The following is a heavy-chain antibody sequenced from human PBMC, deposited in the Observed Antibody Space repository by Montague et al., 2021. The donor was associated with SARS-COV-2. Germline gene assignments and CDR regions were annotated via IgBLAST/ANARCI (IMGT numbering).Heavy chain of an antibody. D-gene: IGHD3-22*01. J-gene: IGHJ6*02. V-gene: IGHV4-39*07. Sequence: SETLSLTCTVSGSSISSSSYYWGWIRQPPGKGLVWNGSIYYSGSTYYTPSLKSRVTISVDMSKNQFSLKLSSVTAADTAVYYCARDTRITMIVVGQGYGMDVWGQGTTVTVSS. CDR2: IYYSGST. CDR1: GSSISSSSYY. CDR3: ARDTRITMIVVGQGYGMDV.